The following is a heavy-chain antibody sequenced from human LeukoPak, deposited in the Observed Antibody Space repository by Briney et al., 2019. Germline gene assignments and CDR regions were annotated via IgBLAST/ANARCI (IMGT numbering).Heavy chain of an antibody. D-gene: IGHD3-10*01. V-gene: IGHV3-53*01. CDR3: ARGVSYGSGSYIGDP. CDR2: IYSGGST. J-gene: IGHJ5*02. CDR1: GFTVSTTY. Sequence: GGSLRLSCAASGFTVSTTYMSWVRQAPGKGLAGVSVIYSGGSTYYADSVTGRFTISRDNSKNTFYLQMNSLRAEDTAVYYCARGVSYGSGSYIGDPWGQGTLVTVSS.